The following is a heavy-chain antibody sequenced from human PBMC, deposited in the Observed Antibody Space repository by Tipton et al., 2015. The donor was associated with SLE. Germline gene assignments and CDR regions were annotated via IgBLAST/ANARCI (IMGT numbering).Heavy chain of an antibody. D-gene: IGHD3-10*01. CDR2: ISSSGSTI. CDR3: ARAGGPPYFYYYMDV. CDR1: GFTFSDYY. Sequence: SLRLSCAASGFTFSDYYMSWIRLAPGKGLEWVSYISSSGSTIYYADSVKGRFTISRDNAKNSLYLQMNSLRAEDTAVYYCARAGGPPYFYYYMDVWGKGTTVTVSS. V-gene: IGHV3-11*01. J-gene: IGHJ6*03.